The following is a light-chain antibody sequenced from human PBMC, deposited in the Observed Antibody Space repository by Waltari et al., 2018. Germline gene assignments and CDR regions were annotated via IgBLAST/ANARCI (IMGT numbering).Light chain of an antibody. Sequence: QSVLTQPPSASGTPGQRVTISCSGSSSNIGTKYVYWYQQFPRTAPKPPIYMNNMRPAGFPYRVSVSMSRTSASLAISGLLSEDEADYYGAVWDDSLSGRVFGGGTKLTVL. J-gene: IGLJ3*02. V-gene: IGLV1-47*01. CDR1: SSNIGTKY. CDR2: MNN. CDR3: AVWDDSLSGRV.